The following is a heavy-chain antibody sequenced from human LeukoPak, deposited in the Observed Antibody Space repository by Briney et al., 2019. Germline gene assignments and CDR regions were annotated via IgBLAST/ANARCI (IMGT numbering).Heavy chain of an antibody. Sequence: GGSLRLSCAASGFTVSSNYMSWVRQAPGKGLEWGSVIYSGGSTYYADSVKGRFTISRDNSKNTLYLQMNSLRAEDTAVYYCAREPYYDYVWGSYRDYWGQGTLVTVSS. D-gene: IGHD3-16*02. J-gene: IGHJ4*02. CDR2: IYSGGST. CDR3: AREPYYDYVWGSYRDY. V-gene: IGHV3-66*01. CDR1: GFTVSSNY.